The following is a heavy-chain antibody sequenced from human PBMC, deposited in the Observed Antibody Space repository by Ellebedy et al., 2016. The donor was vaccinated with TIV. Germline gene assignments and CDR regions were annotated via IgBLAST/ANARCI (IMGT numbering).Heavy chain of an antibody. CDR1: GFTFSSYS. D-gene: IGHD5-24*01. CDR2: ISSGSDYI. CDR3: ANLELPWLQLPFDY. V-gene: IGHV3-21*04. Sequence: GESLKISXAASGFTFSSYSMNWVRQTPGKGLEWVSSISSGSDYIYYADSLKGRFTIPRDNSKNTLYLQMNSLRAEDTAVYYCANLELPWLQLPFDYWGQGTLVTVSS. J-gene: IGHJ4*02.